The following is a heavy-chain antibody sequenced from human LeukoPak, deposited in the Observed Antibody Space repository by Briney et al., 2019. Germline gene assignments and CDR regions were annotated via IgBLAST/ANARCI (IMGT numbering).Heavy chain of an antibody. Sequence: GRSLRLSCAASGFTFDDYAMHWVRQAPGKGLEWVSGISWNSGSIGYADSVKGRFTISRDNAKSSLYLQMNSLRAEDTALYYCAAQPQYDYVWGSYQIDYWGQGTLVTVSS. J-gene: IGHJ4*02. CDR2: ISWNSGSI. CDR3: AAQPQYDYVWGSYQIDY. V-gene: IGHV3-9*01. CDR1: GFTFDDYA. D-gene: IGHD3-16*02.